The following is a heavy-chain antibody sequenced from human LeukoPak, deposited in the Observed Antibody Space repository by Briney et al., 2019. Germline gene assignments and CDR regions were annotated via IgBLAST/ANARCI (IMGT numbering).Heavy chain of an antibody. J-gene: IGHJ6*02. D-gene: IGHD2-15*01. CDR1: GFTFNNYA. CDR3: AKAPPAATNYYYGMDV. V-gene: IGHV3-23*01. CDR2: VSGRGDAT. Sequence: GGSLRLSCAASGFTFNNYAMTWVRQAPGKGLEWVSAVSGRGDATYYADSVKGRFTISRDDSENTLYLRMNSLRAEDTAVYHCAKAPPAATNYYYGMDVWGQGTTVTVSS.